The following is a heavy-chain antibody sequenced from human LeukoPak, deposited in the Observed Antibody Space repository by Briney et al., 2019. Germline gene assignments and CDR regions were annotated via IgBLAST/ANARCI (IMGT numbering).Heavy chain of an antibody. J-gene: IGHJ4*02. Sequence: SVKVSCKASGGTFSSYAISWGRQAPGQGLEWMGGIIPIFGTANYAQKFQGRVTITTDESTSTAYMELSSLRSEDTAVYYCARGALPMVTSGCGYWGQGTLVTVSS. CDR1: GGTFSSYA. CDR3: ARGALPMVTSGCGY. D-gene: IGHD5-18*01. V-gene: IGHV1-69*05. CDR2: IIPIFGTA.